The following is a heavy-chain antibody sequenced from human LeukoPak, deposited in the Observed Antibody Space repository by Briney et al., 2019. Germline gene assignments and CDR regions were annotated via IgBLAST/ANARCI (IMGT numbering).Heavy chain of an antibody. V-gene: IGHV3-21*01. Sequence: GGSLRLSCAASGFTFSSYSMNWVRQAPGKGLEWVSSISSSSSYIYYADSVKGRFTISRDNAKNSLYLQMNSLRAEDTDTAVYYRARSSRSGTTSGTYGYFDLWGRGTLVTVSS. CDR3: ARSSRSGTTSGTYGYFDL. D-gene: IGHD2/OR15-2a*01. J-gene: IGHJ2*01. CDR2: ISSSSSYI. CDR1: GFTFSSYS.